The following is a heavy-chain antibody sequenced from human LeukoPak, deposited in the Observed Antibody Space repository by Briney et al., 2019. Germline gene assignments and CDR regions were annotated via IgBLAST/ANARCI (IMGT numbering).Heavy chain of an antibody. D-gene: IGHD1-7*01. CDR2: INPSGGST. V-gene: IGHV1-46*01. CDR3: ARDGRNYGRGGALHWFDP. J-gene: IGHJ5*02. CDR1: GYTFTSYY. Sequence: GASVKVSCKASGYTFTSYYMHWVRQAPGQGLEWMGIINPSGGSTSYAQKFQGRVTMTRDTSTSTVYMELSSLRSEDTAVYYCARDGRNYGRGGALHWFDPWGQGTLVTVSS.